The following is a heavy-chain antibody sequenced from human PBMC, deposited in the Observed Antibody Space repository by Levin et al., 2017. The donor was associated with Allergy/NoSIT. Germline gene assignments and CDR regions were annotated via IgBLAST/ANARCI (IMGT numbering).Heavy chain of an antibody. CDR1: FSPFPLSS. CDR2: MNPKSGYT. CDR3: ARTNGDLDY. D-gene: IGHD4-17*01. V-gene: IGHV1-8*01. J-gene: IGHJ4*02. Sequence: FCYSSFSPFPLSSLNWVRQATGQGLEWVGWMNPKSGYTGSAQQFQGRVTMTRSTSISTAYMELNSLRSEDTAVYYCARTNGDLDYWGQGTLVTVSS.